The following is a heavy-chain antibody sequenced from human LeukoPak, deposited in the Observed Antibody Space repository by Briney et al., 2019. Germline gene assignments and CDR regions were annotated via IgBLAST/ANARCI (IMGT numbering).Heavy chain of an antibody. J-gene: IGHJ4*02. V-gene: IGHV4-34*01. D-gene: IGHD3-22*01. CDR2: INHSGST. CDR3: ARGNFYYDSSGYYLFDY. Sequence: SETLSLTCAVYGGSLTVSYWSWIRQPPGKGLEWIGEINHSGSTNYNPSLKSRVTISVDTSKNQFSLKLSSVTAADTAVYYCARGNFYYDSSGYYLFDYWGQGTLVTVSS. CDR1: GGSLTVSY.